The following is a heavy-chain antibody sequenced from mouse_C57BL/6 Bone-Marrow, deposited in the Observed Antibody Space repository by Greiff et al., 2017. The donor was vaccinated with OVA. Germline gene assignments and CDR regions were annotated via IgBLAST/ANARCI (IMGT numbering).Heavy chain of an antibody. J-gene: IGHJ3*01. V-gene: IGHV1-53*01. D-gene: IGHD1-1*01. Sequence: QVQLKQPGTELVKPGASVKLSCKASGYTFTSYWMHWVKQRPGQGLEWIGNITPSNGGTNYNEKFKSKATLTVDKSSSTACMQLSSLTSEDSAVYYCARGGFFYYYGSSLFAYWGQGTLVTVSA. CDR3: ARGGFFYYYGSSLFAY. CDR1: GYTFTSYW. CDR2: ITPSNGGT.